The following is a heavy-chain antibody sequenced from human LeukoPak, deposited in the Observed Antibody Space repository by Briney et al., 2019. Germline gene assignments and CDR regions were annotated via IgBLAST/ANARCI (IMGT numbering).Heavy chain of an antibody. CDR1: GGSLSSYY. V-gene: IGHV4-4*07. CDR3: AREGSSGWPGFYYYYYMDV. CDR2: IYTSGST. J-gene: IGHJ6*03. D-gene: IGHD6-19*01. Sequence: SETLSLTCTVSGGSLSSYYWSWIRQPAGKGLEWIGRIYTSGSTNYNPSLKSRVTMSVDTSKNQFSLKLSSVTAADTAVYYCAREGSSGWPGFYYYYYMDVWGKGTTVTISS.